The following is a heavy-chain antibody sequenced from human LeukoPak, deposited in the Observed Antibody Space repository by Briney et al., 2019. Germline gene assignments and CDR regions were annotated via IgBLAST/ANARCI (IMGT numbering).Heavy chain of an antibody. J-gene: IGHJ4*02. Sequence: GGSLRLSCAASGFTFSSYAMHWVRQAPGKGLEWVAVISYDGSNKYYADSVKGRFTISRDNSKNTLYLQMNSLRAEDTAVYYCASYPGIAAAGWNWGQGTLVTVSS. V-gene: IGHV3-30*04. CDR2: ISYDGSNK. CDR1: GFTFSSYA. D-gene: IGHD6-13*01. CDR3: ASYPGIAAAGWN.